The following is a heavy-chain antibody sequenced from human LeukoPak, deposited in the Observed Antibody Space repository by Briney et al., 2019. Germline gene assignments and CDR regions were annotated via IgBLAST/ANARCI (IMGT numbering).Heavy chain of an antibody. D-gene: IGHD6-19*01. V-gene: IGHV3-23*01. CDR1: GFTFSSYA. CDR3: ANIAVAGNFDY. J-gene: IGHJ4*02. CDR2: ISGSGGST. Sequence: GGSLRLSCAASGFTFSSYAMSWVRQAPGKWLEWVSAISGSGGSTYYADSVKGRFTTSRDNSKNTLYLQMNSLRAEDTAVYYCANIAVAGNFDYWGQGTLVTVSS.